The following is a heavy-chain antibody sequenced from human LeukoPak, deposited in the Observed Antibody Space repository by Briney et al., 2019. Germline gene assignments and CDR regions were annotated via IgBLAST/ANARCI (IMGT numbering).Heavy chain of an antibody. CDR1: GFTFSSYC. V-gene: IGHV3-74*01. CDR2: ISHDRSST. J-gene: IGHJ3*01. D-gene: IGHD6-19*01. Sequence: GGSLRLSCAASGFTFSSYCMHWVRQAPGQGLEWISRISHDRSSTNSADSVKGRFTISRDNSKNTLYLQMDSLRAEDTAVYNCARALAGTTNGLDVWGPGTMVTVSS. CDR3: ARALAGTTNGLDV.